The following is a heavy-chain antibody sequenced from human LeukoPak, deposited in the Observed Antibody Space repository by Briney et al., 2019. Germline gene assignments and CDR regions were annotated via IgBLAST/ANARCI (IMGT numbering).Heavy chain of an antibody. CDR2: INPNDGDT. CDR3: ARANFLYCSSTTCLFDY. V-gene: IGHV1-2*02. CDR1: GYTFTDYY. J-gene: IGHJ4*02. D-gene: IGHD2-2*01. Sequence: ASVKVSCKASGYTFTDYYMHWVRQAPGQGFEWMGWINPNDGDTNCAQKFQGRVTMTRDTSISTAHMEVSRLRSDDTAVYYCARANFLYCSSTTCLFDYWGQGTLVTVSS.